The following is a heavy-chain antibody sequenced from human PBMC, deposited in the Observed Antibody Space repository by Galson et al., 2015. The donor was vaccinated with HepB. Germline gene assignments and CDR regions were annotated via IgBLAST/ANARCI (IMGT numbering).Heavy chain of an antibody. CDR1: GFTFSSYA. CDR3: ANGRRVDGVYHLLPHFDY. D-gene: IGHD2-2*01. V-gene: IGHV3-23*01. J-gene: IGHJ4*02. Sequence: SLRLSCAASGFTFSSYAMSWVRQAPGKGLEWVSAISGSGGSTYYADSVKGRFTISRDNSKNTLYLQMNSLRAEDTAVYYCANGRRVDGVYHLLPHFDYWGQGALVTVSS. CDR2: ISGSGGST.